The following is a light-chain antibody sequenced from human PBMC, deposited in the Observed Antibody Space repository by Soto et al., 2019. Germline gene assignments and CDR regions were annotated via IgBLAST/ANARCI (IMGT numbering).Light chain of an antibody. J-gene: IGLJ1*01. Sequence: QPTSVSGSPGQSITISCTGTISDFVTYNRVSWYQQHPGKAPRVMIYEDARRPSGVSDRFSGSKSGNSASLTISGLQTEDEADYYCCAFAGSSPTYVFGTGTKVTVL. CDR1: ISDFVTYNR. V-gene: IGLV2-23*01. CDR3: CAFAGSSPTYV. CDR2: EDA.